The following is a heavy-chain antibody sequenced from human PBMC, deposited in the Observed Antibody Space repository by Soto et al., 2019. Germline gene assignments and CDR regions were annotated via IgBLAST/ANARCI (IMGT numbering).Heavy chain of an antibody. J-gene: IGHJ6*02. D-gene: IGHD1-26*01. CDR1: GFTFSSYW. CDR3: AGDLRSGGSYSYYYYGMDV. Sequence: GGSLRLSCAASGFTFSSYWMSWVRQAPGKGLEWVANIKQDGSEKYYVDSVKGRFTISRDNAKNSLYLQMNSLRAEDTAVYYCAGDLRSGGSYSYYYYGMDVWGQGTTVTVSS. V-gene: IGHV3-7*03. CDR2: IKQDGSEK.